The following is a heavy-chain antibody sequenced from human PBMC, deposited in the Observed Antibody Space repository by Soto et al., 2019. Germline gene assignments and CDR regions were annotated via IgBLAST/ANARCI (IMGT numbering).Heavy chain of an antibody. CDR2: IKSNTDGGTT. CDR1: SVSNAW. Sequence: SVSNAWMNWVRQAPGKGLEWVGRIKSNTDGGTTDFAAPVKGRFTISRDDSKNMLYLQMNSLKTEDTAVYYCVFGATSFDYWGQGTLVTVS. D-gene: IGHD1-26*01. V-gene: IGHV3-15*07. J-gene: IGHJ4*02. CDR3: VFGATSFDY.